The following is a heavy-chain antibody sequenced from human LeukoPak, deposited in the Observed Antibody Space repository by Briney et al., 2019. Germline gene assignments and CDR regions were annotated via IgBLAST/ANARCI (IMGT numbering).Heavy chain of an antibody. Sequence: GSSVKVSCKASGGTFSSYAISWVRQAPGQGLEWMGRIIPIFGTANYAQKFQGRVTITTDESTSTAYMELSSLRSGDTAVYYCARGPTLNYDSSGYSFDYWGQGTLVTVSS. V-gene: IGHV1-69*05. CDR1: GGTFSSYA. CDR2: IIPIFGTA. CDR3: ARGPTLNYDSSGYSFDY. D-gene: IGHD3-22*01. J-gene: IGHJ4*02.